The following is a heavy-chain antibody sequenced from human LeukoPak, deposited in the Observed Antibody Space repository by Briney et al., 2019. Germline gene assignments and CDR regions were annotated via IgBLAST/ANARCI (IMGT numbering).Heavy chain of an antibody. D-gene: IGHD6-13*01. CDR3: ARAGSSWYATGFDY. J-gene: IGHJ4*02. Sequence: ASVKVSCNASGYTFTGYYMHWVRQAPGQGLEWMGWINPNSGGTNYAQKFQGRVTMTRDTSISTAYMELSRLRSDDTAVYYCARAGSSWYATGFDYWGQGTLVTVSS. V-gene: IGHV1-2*02. CDR2: INPNSGGT. CDR1: GYTFTGYY.